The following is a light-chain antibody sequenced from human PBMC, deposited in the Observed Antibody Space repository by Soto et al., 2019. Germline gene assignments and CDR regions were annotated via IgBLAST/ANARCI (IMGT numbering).Light chain of an antibody. V-gene: IGKV1-39*01. CDR2: VAS. CDR3: QQTYSPTWT. J-gene: IGKJ1*01. CDR1: QSISSF. Sequence: DIQMTQSPSSLSASVGDRVTITCRASQSISSFLNWYQQKPGKAPSLLIYVASNVQAGVPSRFRGSGSGTDFTLTITSLQPEDFGNYYCQQTYSPTWTFGQGTKVEVK.